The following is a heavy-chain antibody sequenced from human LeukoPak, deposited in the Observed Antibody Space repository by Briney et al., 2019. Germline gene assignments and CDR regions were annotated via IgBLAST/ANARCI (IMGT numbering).Heavy chain of an antibody. V-gene: IGHV1-2*02. J-gene: IGHJ6*02. CDR3: VIPSSHIVVVPAAIAQELYGMDV. Sequence: ASVKVSCKASGYTFTGYYMHWVRQAPGQGLEWMGWINPNSGGTNYAQKFQGRVTMTRDTSISTAYMELSRLRSDDTAVYYCVIPSSHIVVVPAAIAQELYGMDVWGQGTTVTVSS. CDR1: GYTFTGYY. D-gene: IGHD2-2*01. CDR2: INPNSGGT.